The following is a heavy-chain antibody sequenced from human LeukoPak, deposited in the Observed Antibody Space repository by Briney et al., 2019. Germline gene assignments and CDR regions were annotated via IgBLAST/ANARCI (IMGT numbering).Heavy chain of an antibody. CDR2: ISSSSSYI. J-gene: IGHJ4*02. D-gene: IGHD6-13*01. CDR1: GFTFSSYS. Sequence: PGGSLRLSCAASGFTFSSYSMNWVRQAPGKGLEWVSSISSSSSYIYYADSVKGRFTISRDNAKNSLYLQMNSLRAEDTAVYYCAKDLDQYSSTPQNFDYWGQGTLVTVSS. CDR3: AKDLDQYSSTPQNFDY. V-gene: IGHV3-21*04.